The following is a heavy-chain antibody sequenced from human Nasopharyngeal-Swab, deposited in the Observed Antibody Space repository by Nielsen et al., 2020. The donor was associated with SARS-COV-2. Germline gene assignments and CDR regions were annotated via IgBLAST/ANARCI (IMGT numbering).Heavy chain of an antibody. Sequence: LSLTCAASGFTFSSYEMNWVRQAPGKGLEWVSYISSSGSTIYYADSVKGRFTISRDNAKNSLYLQMNSLRAEDTAVYYCASGGYGDYDAYYYGMDVWGQGTTVTVSS. J-gene: IGHJ6*02. D-gene: IGHD4-17*01. CDR3: ASGGYGDYDAYYYGMDV. CDR2: ISSSGSTI. V-gene: IGHV3-48*03. CDR1: GFTFSSYE.